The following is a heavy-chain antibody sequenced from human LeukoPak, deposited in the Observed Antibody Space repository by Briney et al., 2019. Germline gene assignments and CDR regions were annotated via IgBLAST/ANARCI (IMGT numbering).Heavy chain of an antibody. CDR2: IYYSGST. Sequence: SQTLSLTCTVSGGSISSYYWSWIRQPPGKGLEWIGYIYYSGSTNYNPSLKSRVTISVDTSKNQFSLKLSSVTAADTAVYYCAREGYSYGFDYWGQGTLVTVSS. CDR1: GGSISSYY. D-gene: IGHD5-18*01. J-gene: IGHJ4*02. V-gene: IGHV4-59*01. CDR3: AREGYSYGFDY.